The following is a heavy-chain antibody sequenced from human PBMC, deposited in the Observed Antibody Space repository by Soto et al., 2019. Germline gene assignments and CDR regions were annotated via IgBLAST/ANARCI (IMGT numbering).Heavy chain of an antibody. CDR3: ARWSYLDY. Sequence: GSLRLSCAASGFSFGSYALSWVRQAPGKGLEWVSTISGSDGKTFYADSVKGRFSISRDTSQNTLYLQMNSLRADDTAIYYCARWSYLDYWGQGTQVT. CDR2: ISGSDGKT. CDR1: GFSFGSYA. D-gene: IGHD3-3*01. V-gene: IGHV3-23*01. J-gene: IGHJ4*02.